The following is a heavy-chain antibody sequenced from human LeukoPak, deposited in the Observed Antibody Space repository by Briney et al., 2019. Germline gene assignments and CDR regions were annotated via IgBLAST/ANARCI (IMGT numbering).Heavy chain of an antibody. V-gene: IGHV4-31*03. Sequence: PSETLSLTCTVSGGSISSGGYYWSWIRQHPGKGLEWIGYIYYSGSTYYNPSLKSRVTISVDTSKNQFSLKLSSVTAADTAVYYCARAYGGYCSSTSCHHWFDPWGQGTLVTVSS. D-gene: IGHD2-2*03. J-gene: IGHJ5*02. CDR2: IYYSGST. CDR1: GGSISSGGYY. CDR3: ARAYGGYCSSTSCHHWFDP.